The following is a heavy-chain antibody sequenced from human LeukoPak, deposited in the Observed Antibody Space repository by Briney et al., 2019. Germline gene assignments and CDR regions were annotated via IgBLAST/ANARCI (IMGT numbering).Heavy chain of an antibody. CDR2: IRFDGSNQ. Sequence: PGGSLRLSCSASGFTFRSYGMHWVRQAPGKGLEWVAFIRFDGSNQYYADSVKGRFTISRDNSNNTLSLQMNSLHGDDTAVYLCAKGYREGHFDSGGQGTLVTVSS. V-gene: IGHV3-30*02. J-gene: IGHJ4*02. CDR1: GFTFRSYG. CDR3: AKGYREGHFDS. D-gene: IGHD2-2*02.